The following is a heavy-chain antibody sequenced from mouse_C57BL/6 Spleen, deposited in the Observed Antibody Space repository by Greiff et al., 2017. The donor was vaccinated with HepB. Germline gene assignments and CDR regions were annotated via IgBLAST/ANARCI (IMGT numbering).Heavy chain of an antibody. D-gene: IGHD2-4*01. CDR1: GYTFTDYE. CDR3: TSDYGDDYDAWFAY. Sequence: QVQLKQSGAELVRPGASVTLSCKASGYTFTDYEMHWVKQTPVHGLEWIGAIDPETGGTAYNQKFKGKAILTADKSSSTAYMELRSLTSEDSAVYYCTSDYGDDYDAWFAYWGQGTLVTVSA. CDR2: IDPETGGT. J-gene: IGHJ3*01. V-gene: IGHV1-15*01.